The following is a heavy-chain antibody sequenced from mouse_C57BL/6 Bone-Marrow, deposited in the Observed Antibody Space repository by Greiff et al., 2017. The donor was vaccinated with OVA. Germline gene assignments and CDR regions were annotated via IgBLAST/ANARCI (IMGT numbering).Heavy chain of an antibody. CDR3: ARTGVYYGNWKYFDV. D-gene: IGHD2-1*01. Sequence: EVNVVESGGGLVQPGGSLKLSCAASGFTFSDYYMYWVRQTPEKRLEWVAYISNGGGSTYYPDTVKGRFTISRDNAKNTLYLQMSRLKSEDTAMYYCARTGVYYGNWKYFDVWGTGTTVTVSS. J-gene: IGHJ1*03. V-gene: IGHV5-12*01. CDR1: GFTFSDYY. CDR2: ISNGGGST.